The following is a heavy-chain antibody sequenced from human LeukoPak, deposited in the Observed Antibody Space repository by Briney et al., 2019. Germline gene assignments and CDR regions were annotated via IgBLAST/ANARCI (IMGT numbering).Heavy chain of an antibody. D-gene: IGHD1-1*01. Sequence: PGGSLRLSCAASGFTFSCYSMNWVRQAPGKGLEWVSSISSSSGYIYYADSVKGRFTISRDNAKNSLYLQMNSLRAEDTAVYYCARDHDGADDYWGQGNLVTVSS. CDR3: ARDHDGADDY. V-gene: IGHV3-21*01. CDR2: ISSSSGYI. CDR1: GFTFSCYS. J-gene: IGHJ4*02.